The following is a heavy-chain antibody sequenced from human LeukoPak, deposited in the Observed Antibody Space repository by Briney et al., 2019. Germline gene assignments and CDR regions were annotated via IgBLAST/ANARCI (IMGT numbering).Heavy chain of an antibody. J-gene: IGHJ6*03. V-gene: IGHV3-23*01. CDR2: ISGSGGST. CDR3: AKTYYDFWSGYPPSSNYMDV. D-gene: IGHD3-3*01. CDR1: GFTFSSYA. Sequence: PGGSLRLSCAASGFTFSSYAMSWVRQAPGKGLEWVSAISGSGGSTYYADSVKGRFTISRDNSKNTLYLQMNSLRAEGTAVYYCAKTYYDFWSGYPPSSNYMDVWGKGTTVTVSS.